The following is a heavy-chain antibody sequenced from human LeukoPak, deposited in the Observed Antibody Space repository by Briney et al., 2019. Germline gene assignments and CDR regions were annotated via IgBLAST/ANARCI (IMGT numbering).Heavy chain of an antibody. V-gene: IGHV4-39*07. CDR3: ARDSRMVPYYFDY. CDR1: GGSISSNSYY. CDR2: LSYTGSS. J-gene: IGHJ4*02. Sequence: SETLSLTCTVSGGSISSNSYYWGWIRQPPGKGLEWIGSLSYTGSSYYNPSLKSRVTISVDTSKNQFSLKLSSVTAADTAVYYCARDSRMVPYYFDYWGQGTLVTVSS. D-gene: IGHD6-13*01.